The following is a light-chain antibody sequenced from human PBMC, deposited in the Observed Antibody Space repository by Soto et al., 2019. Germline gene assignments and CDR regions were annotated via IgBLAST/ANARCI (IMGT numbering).Light chain of an antibody. CDR1: QIVSSY. CDR2: DAS. V-gene: IGKV3-11*01. J-gene: IGKJ1*01. CDR3: QQRSTPRT. Sequence: EIVLTQSPATLSLSPGERATLSCRASQIVSSYLAWYQQKPGQAPRLLIYDASNRATGIPARFSGSGSGTDFTLTISSLEPEDFAVYCCQQRSTPRTFGQGTKVEIK.